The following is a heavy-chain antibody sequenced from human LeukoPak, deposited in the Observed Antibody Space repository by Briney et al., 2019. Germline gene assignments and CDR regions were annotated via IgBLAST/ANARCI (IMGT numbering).Heavy chain of an antibody. Sequence: SGTLSLTCTVAGGSISSGYYWGWIRQPPGKGLEWIGSIYHSGTTYYNPSLKTRVTISVDTSKNQLSLKPRSVTAADTAVYYCASPNAQYGDYGACGQGTLVTVSS. CDR3: ASPNAQYGDYGA. D-gene: IGHD4-17*01. CDR2: IYHSGTT. V-gene: IGHV4-38-2*02. CDR1: GGSISSGYY. J-gene: IGHJ5*02.